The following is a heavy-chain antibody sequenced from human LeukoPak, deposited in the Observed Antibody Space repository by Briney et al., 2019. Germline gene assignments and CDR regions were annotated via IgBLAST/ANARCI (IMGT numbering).Heavy chain of an antibody. CDR2: LYSDGNT. D-gene: IGHD1-14*01. J-gene: IGHJ4*02. CDR3: ARGVEPLAANTLAY. V-gene: IGHV3-53*01. Sequence: RPGGSLRLSCAASGFTVITNDMTWVRQAPGKGPEWVSVLYSDGNTKYADSVQGRFTISRDNSKNTLYLEMNSLSPDDTAVYYCARGVEPLAANTLAYWGQGTLVTVSS. CDR1: GFTVITND.